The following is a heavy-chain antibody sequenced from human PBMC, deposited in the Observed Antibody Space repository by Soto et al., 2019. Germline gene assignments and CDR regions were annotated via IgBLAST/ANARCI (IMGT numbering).Heavy chain of an antibody. D-gene: IGHD2-2*01. CDR2: TYYRSKWYN. Sequence: SQTLSLTCAISGDSVSSNSAAWNWIRQSPSRGLEWLGRTYYRSKWYNDYAVSVKSRITINPDTSKNQFFLQLNSVTPEDNDVYYCTREVGNRYYNYGVDDCSHGNT. J-gene: IGHJ6*02. CDR3: TREVGNRYYNYGVDD. V-gene: IGHV6-1*01. CDR1: GDSVSSNSAA.